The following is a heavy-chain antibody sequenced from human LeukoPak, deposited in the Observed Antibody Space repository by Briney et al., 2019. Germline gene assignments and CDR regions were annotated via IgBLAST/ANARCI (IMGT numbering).Heavy chain of an antibody. CDR1: GGSISNYF. D-gene: IGHD6-19*01. Sequence: PSETLSLTCTVSGGSISNYFWSWIRQPPGKGLEWIGFITYSGSTDHNPSLKSRVTISVDASKSQFSLKLTSVTAADTAVYYCVRHTTSGWYQVVYWGQGTLVTVSS. CDR2: ITYSGST. V-gene: IGHV4-59*01. CDR3: VRHTTSGWYQVVY. J-gene: IGHJ4*02.